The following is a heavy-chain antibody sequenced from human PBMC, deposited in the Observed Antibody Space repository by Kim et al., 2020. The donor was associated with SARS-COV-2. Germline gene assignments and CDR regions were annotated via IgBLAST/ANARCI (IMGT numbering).Heavy chain of an antibody. D-gene: IGHD6-19*01. CDR3: ARVLTSGWSYFDY. Sequence: YADTVKGRLPIAGDNARASLYLQMNRLRAEDTAVYYCARVLTSGWSYFDYWGQGTLVTVSS. J-gene: IGHJ4*02. V-gene: IGHV3-21*04.